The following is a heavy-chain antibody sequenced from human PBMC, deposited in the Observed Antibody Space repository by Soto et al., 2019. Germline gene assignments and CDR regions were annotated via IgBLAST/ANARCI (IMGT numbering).Heavy chain of an antibody. D-gene: IGHD2-15*01. CDR3: ARDPGYCSGGSCYSLDYYYYGMDV. V-gene: IGHV3-11*01. J-gene: IGHJ6*02. CDR2: ISSSGSTI. Sequence: QVQLVESGGGLVKPGGSLRLSCAASGFTFSEYYMSWIRQAPGKGLEWVSYISSSGSTIYYADSVKGRFTISRDNAKNSLYLQMNSLRAEDTAVYYCARDPGYCSGGSCYSLDYYYYGMDVWGQGTTVTVSS. CDR1: GFTFSEYY.